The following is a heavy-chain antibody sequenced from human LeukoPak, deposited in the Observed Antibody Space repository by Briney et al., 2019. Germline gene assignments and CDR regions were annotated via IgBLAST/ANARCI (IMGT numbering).Heavy chain of an antibody. Sequence: GGSLRLSCAASVFTFSSYSMNWVRQAPGQGLEWVSSISSSSSYIYYADSVKGRFTISRDNAKNSLYLQMNSLRAEDTAVYYCARDGWDLLPDYWGQGTLVTVSS. CDR3: ARDGWDLLPDY. V-gene: IGHV3-21*01. CDR2: ISSSSSYI. D-gene: IGHD1-26*01. J-gene: IGHJ4*02. CDR1: VFTFSSYS.